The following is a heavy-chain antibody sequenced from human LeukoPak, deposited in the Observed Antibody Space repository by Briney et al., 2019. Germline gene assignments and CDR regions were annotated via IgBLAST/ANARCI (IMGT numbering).Heavy chain of an antibody. CDR2: FSCSGGST. CDR3: AKSSPPPLTY. CDR1: GFTFSSYA. Sequence: GGSLRLSCAASGFTFSSYAMSWVRQGPGEGLEGVSAFSCSGGSTSYADSVKGRYTISRDNSKNTLYLQMNSLRAEDTAVYYCAKSSPPPLTYWGQGTLVTVSS. V-gene: IGHV3-23*01. J-gene: IGHJ4*02.